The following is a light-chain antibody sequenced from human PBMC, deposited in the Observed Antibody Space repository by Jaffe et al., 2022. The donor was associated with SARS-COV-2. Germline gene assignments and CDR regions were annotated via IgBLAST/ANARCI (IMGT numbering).Light chain of an antibody. Sequence: SYELTQPPSVSVSPGQTASITCSGDKLGHKFACWYQQKPGQSPVLVIYQDTKRPSGIPERFSGSNSGNTATLTISGTQAMDEADYYCQAWDSSTPVVFGGGTKLTVL. V-gene: IGLV3-1*01. CDR1: KLGHKF. CDR3: QAWDSSTPVV. CDR2: QDT. J-gene: IGLJ2*01.